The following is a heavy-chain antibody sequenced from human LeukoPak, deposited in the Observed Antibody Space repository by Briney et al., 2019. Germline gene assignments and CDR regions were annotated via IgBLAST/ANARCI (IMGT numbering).Heavy chain of an antibody. J-gene: IGHJ4*02. CDR1: GGSFSGYY. CDR3: ARVDNDNSGYLDY. CDR2: INHSGST. V-gene: IGHV4-34*01. Sequence: PSETLSLTCAVYGGSFSGYYWSWIRQPPGKGLEWIGEINHSGSTNYNPSLKSRVTISVDTSKNQFSLKLSSVTAADTAVYYCARVDNDNSGYLDYWGQGTLVTVSS. D-gene: IGHD3-22*01.